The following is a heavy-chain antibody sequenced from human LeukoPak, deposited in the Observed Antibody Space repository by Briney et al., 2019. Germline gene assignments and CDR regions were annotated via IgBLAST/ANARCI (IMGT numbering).Heavy chain of an antibody. D-gene: IGHD2-2*01. CDR3: ARGTYCSSTSCSVVVAPGDY. CDR2: IYYSGGT. J-gene: IGHJ4*02. CDR1: GGSISSYY. Sequence: PSETLSLTCTVSGGSISSYYWSWIRQPPGKGLEWIGYIYYSGGTNYNPSLKSRVTISVDTSKNQFSLKLSSVTAADTAVYYCARGTYCSSTSCSVVVAPGDYWGQGTLVTVSS. V-gene: IGHV4-59*01.